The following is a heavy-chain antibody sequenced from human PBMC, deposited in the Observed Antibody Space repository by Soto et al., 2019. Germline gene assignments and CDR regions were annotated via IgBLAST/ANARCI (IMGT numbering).Heavy chain of an antibody. V-gene: IGHV4-34*01. CDR2: INHSGST. CDR3: ARVLRRVVVVVAATPHFDY. Sequence: SETLSLTCAVYGGSFIGYYWSWIRQPPGKGLEWIGEINHSGSTNYNPSLKSRVTISVDTSKNQFSLKLSSVTAADTAVYYCARVLRRVVVVVAATPHFDYWGQGTLVTVSS. CDR1: GGSFIGYY. J-gene: IGHJ4*02. D-gene: IGHD2-15*01.